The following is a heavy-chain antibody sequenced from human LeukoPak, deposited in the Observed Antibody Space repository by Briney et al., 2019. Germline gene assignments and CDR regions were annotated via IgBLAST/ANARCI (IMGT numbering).Heavy chain of an antibody. CDR2: IYYSGST. CDR1: GGSISSSSHY. CDR3: ATPWGGFGELAY. J-gene: IGHJ4*02. V-gene: IGHV4-39*01. Sequence: PSETLSLTCTVSGGSISSSSHYWGWIRQPPGKGLEWIGSIYYSGSTYYNPSLKSRVTISVDTSKNQFSLKLSSVTAADTAVYYCATPWGGFGELAYWGQGTLVTVSS. D-gene: IGHD3-10*01.